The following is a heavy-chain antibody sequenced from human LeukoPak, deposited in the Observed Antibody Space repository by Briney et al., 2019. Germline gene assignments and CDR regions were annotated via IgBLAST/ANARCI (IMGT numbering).Heavy chain of an antibody. D-gene: IGHD3-22*01. J-gene: IGHJ3*02. V-gene: IGHV4-61*02. CDR1: SGSISSGTYY. CDR3: ARDLLHRGYAFDI. CDR2: IYSSGST. Sequence: SQTLSLTCTVSSGSISSGTYYWSWIRQPAGKGLGWIGRIYSSGSTNYNPPLKSRVTISVDTFKNQFSLKLSSVTAADTAVYYCARDLLHRGYAFDIWGRGTMVTVSS.